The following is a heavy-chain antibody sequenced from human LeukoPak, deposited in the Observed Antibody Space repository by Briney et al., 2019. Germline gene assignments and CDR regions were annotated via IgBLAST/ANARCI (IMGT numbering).Heavy chain of an antibody. CDR2: INHSGST. J-gene: IGHJ5*02. CDR3: ARGGVERYCSGGSCYGWFDP. V-gene: IGHV4-34*01. D-gene: IGHD2-15*01. CDR1: GGSFSGYY. Sequence: PSETLSLTCAVYGGSFSGYYLSWIRQPPGKGLEWIGEINHSGSTNYNPSLKSRVTISVDTSKNQFSLNLNSVTATGTAVYYCARGGVERYCSGGSCYGWFDPWGQGTLVTVSS.